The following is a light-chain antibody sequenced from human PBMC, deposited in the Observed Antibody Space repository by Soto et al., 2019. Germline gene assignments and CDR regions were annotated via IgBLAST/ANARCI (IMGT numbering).Light chain of an antibody. Sequence: QSALTQPPSVSGAPGQRVTISCTGSSSNIGAGYDVHWYQQLPGTAPKLLIYGNSNRPSGVPDRFSGSKSGTSASLAITGLQAEDEADYYCQSYDSSPRGVFGTGTKVTVL. V-gene: IGLV1-40*01. J-gene: IGLJ1*01. CDR3: QSYDSSPRGV. CDR1: SSNIGAGYD. CDR2: GNS.